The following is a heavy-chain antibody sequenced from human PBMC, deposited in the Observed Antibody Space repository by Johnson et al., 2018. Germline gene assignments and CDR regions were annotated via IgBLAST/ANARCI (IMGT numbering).Heavy chain of an antibody. J-gene: IGHJ4*02. D-gene: IGHD3-16*01. CDR3: VRGRLGELEY. CDR2: IDHSGVT. V-gene: IGHV4-4*07. CDR1: GGSISRYS. Sequence: QVQLGESGPGLVKPSETLSLTCTVSGGSISRYSWTWIRQPPGKGLEYIGSIDHSGVTDFNPSLTSRVSMSVDSSKIHFSLNLKPVTAADTAVYYCVRGRLGELEYWGQGTLVIVSS.